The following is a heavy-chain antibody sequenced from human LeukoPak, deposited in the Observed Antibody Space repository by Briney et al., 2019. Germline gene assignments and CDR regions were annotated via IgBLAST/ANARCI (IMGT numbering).Heavy chain of an antibody. CDR3: ARDIPIAATSWFDP. J-gene: IGHJ5*02. D-gene: IGHD6-13*01. CDR1: GGSISSSSYY. CDR2: IYTSGST. V-gene: IGHV4-61*02. Sequence: SETLSLTCTVSGGSISSSSYYWSWIRQPAGKGLEWIGRIYTSGSTNYNPSLKSRVTMSVDTSKNQFSLKLSSVTAADTAVYYCARDIPIAATSWFDPWGQGTLVTVSS.